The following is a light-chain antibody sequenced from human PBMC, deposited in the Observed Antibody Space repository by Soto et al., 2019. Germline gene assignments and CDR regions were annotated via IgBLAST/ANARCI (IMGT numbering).Light chain of an antibody. CDR2: RNH. V-gene: IGLV1-47*01. CDR3: AAWDDDLSVV. CDR1: SSNIGSNF. J-gene: IGLJ2*01. Sequence: QSMLTQPPSASGTPGQRVTISCSGSSSNIGSNFVYWYKQFPGTAPKLLVYRNHQRPSGVPGRFSGSNSGTSASLAISGLGSEDEAVYYCAAWDDDLSVVFGGGTKVTVL.